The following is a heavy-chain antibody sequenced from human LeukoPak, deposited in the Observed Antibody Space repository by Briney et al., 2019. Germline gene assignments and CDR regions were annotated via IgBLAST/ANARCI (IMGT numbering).Heavy chain of an antibody. V-gene: IGHV1-2*02. D-gene: IGHD2-15*01. CDR1: GYPFTGYY. J-gene: IGHJ3*01. Sequence: GASVKISCKASGYPFTGYYMHWVRQAPGQGLEWMGWINPNSGGTNYVQNFQGRVTMTRDTSISTAYMELSRLRSDDTAVYYCARVCCGAGSTESFDVWGQGTMVTVSS. CDR2: INPNSGGT. CDR3: ARVCCGAGSTESFDV.